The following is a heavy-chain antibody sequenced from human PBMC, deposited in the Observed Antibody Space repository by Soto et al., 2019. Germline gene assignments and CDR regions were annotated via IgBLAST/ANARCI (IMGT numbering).Heavy chain of an antibody. D-gene: IGHD1-26*01. CDR1: GGSISSGGYY. V-gene: IGHV4-31*03. Sequence: SETLSLTCTVSGGSISSGGYYWSWIRQHPGKGLEWIGYIYYSGSTYYNPSLKSRVTISVDTSKNQFSLKLSSVTAADTAVYYCASNRVGTGSGAFDIWGQGTMVTVSS. J-gene: IGHJ3*02. CDR3: ASNRVGTGSGAFDI. CDR2: IYYSGST.